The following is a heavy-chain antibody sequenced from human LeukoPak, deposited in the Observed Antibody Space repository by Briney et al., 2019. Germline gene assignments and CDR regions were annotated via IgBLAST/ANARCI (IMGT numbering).Heavy chain of an antibody. CDR1: GYIFTNYW. D-gene: IGHD5/OR15-5a*01. J-gene: IGHJ4*01. Sequence: GESLRISCKGSGYIFTNYWIGWVRQMPGKGLEWMGLIHPGDSGTRYSPSFQGQVAISADKSISTTYLQWSSLKASDTAIYYCARFLYGVYSHYFDSWGQGTPVTVSS. CDR3: ARFLYGVYSHYFDS. V-gene: IGHV5-51*01. CDR2: IHPGDSGT.